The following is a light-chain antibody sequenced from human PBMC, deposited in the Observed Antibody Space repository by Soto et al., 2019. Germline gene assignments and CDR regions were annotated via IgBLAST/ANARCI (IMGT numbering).Light chain of an antibody. V-gene: IGKV1-39*01. CDR3: QQSYSLPFS. CDR2: AAS. CDR1: QNISSY. Sequence: DIQMTQSPASLSASVGDSVTITCRAGQNISSYLNWYQLKPGKAPKLLIYAASSLHSGVPSRFSGSGSGTEFTLTVSSLQPDDFATYYCQQSYSLPFSFGPGTKSGYRT. J-gene: IGKJ3*01.